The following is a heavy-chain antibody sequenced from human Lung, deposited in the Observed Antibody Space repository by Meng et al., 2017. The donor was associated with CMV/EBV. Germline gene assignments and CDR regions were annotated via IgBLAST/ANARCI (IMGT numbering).Heavy chain of an antibody. J-gene: IGHJ4*02. Sequence: VPLQEARPGLVKPSETLSLTCAVSGGSISTYYWSWIRQPPGKGLEWIGNNYYSGSTNYNPSLASRVTISVDSSKNQFSLKLSSVTAADTAVYYCARHQNGGTYPLDYWGQGTLVTVSS. CDR3: ARHQNGGTYPLDY. V-gene: IGHV4-59*08. D-gene: IGHD3-16*02. CDR2: NYYSGST. CDR1: GGSISTYY.